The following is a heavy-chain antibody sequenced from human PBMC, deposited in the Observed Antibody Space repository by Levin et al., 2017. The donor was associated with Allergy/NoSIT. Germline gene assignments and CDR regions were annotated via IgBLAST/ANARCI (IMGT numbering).Heavy chain of an antibody. J-gene: IGHJ4*02. CDR1: GGSLRGYY. CDR3: ARGGGGGEN. V-gene: IGHV4-34*01. Sequence: RSQTLSLPCAVYGGSLRGYYWSWLRQPPGKGLEWIGEISQSGSTNYKSSLKSRVTISVDTSKNHFSLKLSSVTAADTAVYYCARGGGGGENWGQGTLVTVSS. CDR2: ISQSGST. D-gene: IGHD2-21*01.